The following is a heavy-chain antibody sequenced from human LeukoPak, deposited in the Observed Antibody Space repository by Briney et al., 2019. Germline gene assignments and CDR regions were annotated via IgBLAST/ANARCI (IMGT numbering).Heavy chain of an antibody. Sequence: GGSLRLSCAASGFTVSSNYMSWVRQAPGKGLEWVSVIYSGGSTYYADSVKGRFTISRDNAKNSLYLQMNSLRAEDTAVYYCARKSIAAAGYFDYWGQGTLVTVSS. CDR1: GFTVSSNY. J-gene: IGHJ4*02. CDR2: IYSGGST. D-gene: IGHD6-13*01. V-gene: IGHV3-53*01. CDR3: ARKSIAAAGYFDY.